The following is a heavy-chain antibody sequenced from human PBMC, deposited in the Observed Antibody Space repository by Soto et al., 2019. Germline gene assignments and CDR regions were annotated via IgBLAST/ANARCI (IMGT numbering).Heavy chain of an antibody. J-gene: IGHJ4*02. CDR3: TTDPHMIVVVINY. CDR2: IKSKTDGGTT. Sequence: EVQLVESGGGLVKPGGSLRLSCAASGFTFSNAWMSWVRQAPGKGLEWVGRIKSKTDGGTTDYAAPVKGRFTISRDDSKNTLYLQMNSLKTEDTAVYYFTTDPHMIVVVINYWGQGTLVTVSS. CDR1: GFTFSNAW. D-gene: IGHD3-22*01. V-gene: IGHV3-15*01.